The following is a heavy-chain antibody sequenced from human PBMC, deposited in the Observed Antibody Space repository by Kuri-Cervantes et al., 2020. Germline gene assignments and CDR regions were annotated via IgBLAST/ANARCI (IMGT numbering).Heavy chain of an antibody. CDR3: ARSPQVYDYVWGSYRYPFDY. D-gene: IGHD3-16*02. V-gene: IGHV1-2*02. CDR2: SNPNSGGT. J-gene: IGHJ4*02. CDR1: GYTFTGFH. Sequence: ASVKVSCKASGYTFTGFHMHWVRQAPGQGLEWMGWSNPNSGGTNYAQKFQGRVTITADKSASTAYMERSSLRSEDTAVYYCARSPQVYDYVWGSYRYPFDYWGQGTLVTVSS.